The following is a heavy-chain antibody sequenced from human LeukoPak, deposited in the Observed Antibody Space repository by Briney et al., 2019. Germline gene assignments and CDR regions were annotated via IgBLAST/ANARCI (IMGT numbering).Heavy chain of an antibody. CDR2: IGSSGTTT. CDR1: GFTFSIYS. CDR3: AKAKERNNWNFHYFDY. V-gene: IGHV3-48*04. Sequence: GGSLRLSCAASGFTFSIYSMNWVRQAPGRGLEWLSYIGSSGTTTYYADSVKGRFTISRDNAKNLLFLQMNSLRAEDTAVYYCAKAKERNNWNFHYFDYWGQGTLVTVSS. D-gene: IGHD1-7*01. J-gene: IGHJ4*02.